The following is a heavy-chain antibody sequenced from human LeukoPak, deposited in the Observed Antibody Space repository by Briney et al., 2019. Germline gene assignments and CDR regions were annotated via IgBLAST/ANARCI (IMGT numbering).Heavy chain of an antibody. CDR2: ISYDGSNE. Sequence: GRSLRLSCAASGFNFRSYGMHWVRQTPGKGLEWVSVISYDGSNENYADSVRGRFIISRDDSTSTLYLLMNSLRPEDTALYHCARDLSYYFEYWGQGTLVTVSS. CDR3: ARDLSYYFEY. V-gene: IGHV3-30*03. CDR1: GFNFRSYG. J-gene: IGHJ4*02.